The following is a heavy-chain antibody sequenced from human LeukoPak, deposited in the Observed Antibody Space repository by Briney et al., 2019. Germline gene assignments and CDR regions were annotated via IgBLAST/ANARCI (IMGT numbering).Heavy chain of an antibody. V-gene: IGHV4-4*07. CDR3: ASVTDPRYNYFDP. Sequence: SETLSLTCPVSGGSISSFYWSWIRQPAGKGLEWIGRIYASGSINYHPPLKSRVTMSVDPSKNPLSLKLTSVTAADTAVYYCASVTDPRYNYFDPWGQGTRVTVSS. J-gene: IGHJ5*02. CDR1: GGSISSFY. D-gene: IGHD2-21*02. CDR2: IYASGSI.